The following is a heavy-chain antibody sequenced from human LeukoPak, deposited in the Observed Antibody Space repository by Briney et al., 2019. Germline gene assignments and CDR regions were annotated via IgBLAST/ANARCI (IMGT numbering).Heavy chain of an antibody. CDR3: GSSGYYARSGYYFDY. V-gene: IGHV1-69*06. Sequence: SVKVSCKSSGGTFSSYASSSVRQAPGQGLEWMGGIIPIFGTANYAQKFQGRVTITADKSTGTAYMELSSLRSEDTGVYYCGSSGYYARSGYYFDYWGQETLVTVSS. CDR2: IIPIFGTA. J-gene: IGHJ4*02. D-gene: IGHD3-22*01. CDR1: GGTFSSYA.